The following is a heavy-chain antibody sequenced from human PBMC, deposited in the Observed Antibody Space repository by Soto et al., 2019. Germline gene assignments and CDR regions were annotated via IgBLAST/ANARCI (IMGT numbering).Heavy chain of an antibody. Sequence: QVQLVESGGGLVKPGGSLRLSCAASGFILSDYYMSWIRQAPGKGQDWVSYISVSGTSIYYADSVKGRFTVSRDNAKSSVYLQMNSLRAEDTAIYYCVRDGGPLSYYGLDVWGQGTTVTVSS. V-gene: IGHV3-11*01. D-gene: IGHD3-16*01. J-gene: IGHJ6*02. CDR3: VRDGGPLSYYGLDV. CDR2: ISVSGTSI. CDR1: GFILSDYY.